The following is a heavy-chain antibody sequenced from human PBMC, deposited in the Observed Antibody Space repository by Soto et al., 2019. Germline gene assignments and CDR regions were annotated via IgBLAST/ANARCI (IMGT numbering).Heavy chain of an antibody. J-gene: IGHJ5*02. CDR2: IDYSGST. Sequence: PSETLSLTCTVSGGSINSGGYYWSWIRQHPGKGLEWIGYIDYSGSTYYNPSLKSGVTMSLDTSQSQFSLKLSSVTAADTAVYYCARVGPYGRNCFDPWGQGTLVTVSS. D-gene: IGHD1-26*01. CDR3: ARVGPYGRNCFDP. V-gene: IGHV4-31*03. CDR1: GGSINSGGYY.